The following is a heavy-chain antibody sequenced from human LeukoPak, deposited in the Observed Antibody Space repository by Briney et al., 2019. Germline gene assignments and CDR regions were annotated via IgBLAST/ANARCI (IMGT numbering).Heavy chain of an antibody. CDR1: DGSISGYY. CDR2: IDTSWST. D-gene: IGHD4-11*01. Sequence: SETLSLTCTLPDGSISGYYWSWIRPPAGKGLEWIGRIDTSWSTNYNPSLKSRVTMSLDTSKNQISLKLTSVTAADTAVYYCARDRRSATVNNYYYYYMDVWGKGTTVTVSS. CDR3: ARDRRSATVNNYYYYYMDV. V-gene: IGHV4-4*07. J-gene: IGHJ6*03.